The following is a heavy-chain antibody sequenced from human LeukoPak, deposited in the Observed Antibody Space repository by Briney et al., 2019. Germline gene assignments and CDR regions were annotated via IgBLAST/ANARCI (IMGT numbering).Heavy chain of an antibody. CDR1: GGSISSYY. J-gene: IGHJ3*02. CDR3: ASDRVEVDAFDI. Sequence: SETLSLTCTVSGGSISSYYWSWIRQPPGKGLEWIGYIYYSGSTNYNPSLKSRVTISVDTSKNQFSLKLSSVTAADTAVYYCASDRVEVDAFDIWGQGTMVTVSS. D-gene: IGHD5-24*01. CDR2: IYYSGST. V-gene: IGHV4-59*12.